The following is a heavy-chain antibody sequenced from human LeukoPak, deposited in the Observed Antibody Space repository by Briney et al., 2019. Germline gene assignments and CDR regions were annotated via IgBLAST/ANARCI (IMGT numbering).Heavy chain of an antibody. V-gene: IGHV3-72*01. CDR3: TREALNHGSGTYYIDSFDF. D-gene: IGHD3-10*01. CDR2: ARNKANSYSV. CDR1: GFTFSDHF. J-gene: IGHJ4*02. Sequence: GGSLRLSCAASGFTFSDHFMDWVRQAPGEGLEWVGRARNKANSYSVEYAESLRGRFTISRDDSENSLYLQMTSLRTEDTALYYCTREALNHGSGTYYIDSFDFWGQGTLVTVSS.